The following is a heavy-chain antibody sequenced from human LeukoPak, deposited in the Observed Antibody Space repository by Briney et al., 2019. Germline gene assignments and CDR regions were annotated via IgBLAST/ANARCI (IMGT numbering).Heavy chain of an antibody. CDR1: FGSISGYY. CDR3: ARDAGGRWALDH. J-gene: IGHJ4*02. Sequence: PSETLSLTCTVSFGSISGYYWSWIRQPPGKGLEWIGYTYYSGSTNYNPSLKSRVTISIDTSKNQFSLKVSSATAADTAVYYCARDAGGRWALDHWGQGTLVTVSS. V-gene: IGHV4-59*01. D-gene: IGHD4-23*01. CDR2: TYYSGST.